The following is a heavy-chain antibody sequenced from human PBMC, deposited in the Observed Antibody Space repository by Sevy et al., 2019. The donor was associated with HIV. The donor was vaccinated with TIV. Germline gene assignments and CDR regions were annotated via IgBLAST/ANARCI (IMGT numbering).Heavy chain of an antibody. CDR3: ARGTYYYDSSGYNWFDP. CDR2: ISSSGSTI. CDR1: GFTFSSYS. J-gene: IGHJ5*02. V-gene: IGHV3-48*02. Sequence: GGSRRLSCAASGFTFSSYSMNWVRQAPGKGLEWVSYISSSGSTIYYADSVKGRFTISRDNAKNSLYLQMNSLRDEDTAVYYCARGTYYYDSSGYNWFDPWGQGTLVTVSS. D-gene: IGHD3-22*01.